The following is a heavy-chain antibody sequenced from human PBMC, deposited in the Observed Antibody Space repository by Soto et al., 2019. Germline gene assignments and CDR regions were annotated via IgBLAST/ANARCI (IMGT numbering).Heavy chain of an antibody. D-gene: IGHD6-19*01. CDR2: CRNKANSYTT. J-gene: IGHJ6*01. V-gene: IGHV3-72*01. CDR1: GFPFSDHY. Sequence: GCLIPSCRTHGFPFSDHYMDLVPQAPGNGLEWVGRCRNKANSYTTEYAASLKGRFTISRDESNNSLYLQVNSLKIEDTAVYYCARVGGSSGWKYGMDVWGQGTTVTVSS. CDR3: ARVGGSSGWKYGMDV.